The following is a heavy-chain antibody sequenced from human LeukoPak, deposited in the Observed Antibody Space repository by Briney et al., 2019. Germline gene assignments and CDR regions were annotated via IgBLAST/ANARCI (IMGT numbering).Heavy chain of an antibody. D-gene: IGHD2-21*02. CDR3: ARENIVVVTAIRDAFDI. CDR1: GFTFSSYA. CDR2: ISSGSSNI. V-gene: IGHV3-48*02. Sequence: GGSLRLSCAASGFTFSSYAMSWVRRAPGKGLEWVSYISSGSSNIYYADSVKGRFTIARDNAKNSLCLQMNSLRDEDTAVYYCARENIVVVTAIRDAFDIWGQGTMVTVSS. J-gene: IGHJ3*02.